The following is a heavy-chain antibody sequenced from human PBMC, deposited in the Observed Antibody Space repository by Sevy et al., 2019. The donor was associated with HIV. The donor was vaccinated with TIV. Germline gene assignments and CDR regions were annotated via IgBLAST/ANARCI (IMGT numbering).Heavy chain of an antibody. V-gene: IGHV3-49*03. CDR2: IRSKTYGGTT. J-gene: IGHJ3*01. Sequence: GGSLRLSCTASGFTFGDYAMSWFRQAPGKGLEWVGFIRSKTYGGTTEYAASVKGRFTISRDDSKSIAYLQMNSLKTEDTAVYYCSRDGSAGRVAQPDAFDFWGQGTMVTVSS. CDR1: GFTFGDYA. D-gene: IGHD3-10*01. CDR3: SRDGSAGRVAQPDAFDF.